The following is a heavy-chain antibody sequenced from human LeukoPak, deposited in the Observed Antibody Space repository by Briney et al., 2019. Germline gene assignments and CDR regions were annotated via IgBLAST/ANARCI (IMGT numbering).Heavy chain of an antibody. V-gene: IGHV4-61*02. Sequence: PSQTLSITYTVYGGSISSGSYYWSWIGQPAGKRLEWIGRIYTSRRTKYSPSLKSRVTISVDTSKNQFSLKLSSVTAADTAVYYCARGNYYDSSGYYLPTPDYWGQGTLVTVSS. D-gene: IGHD3-22*01. CDR1: GGSISSGSYY. J-gene: IGHJ4*02. CDR2: IYTSRRT. CDR3: ARGNYYDSSGYYLPTPDY.